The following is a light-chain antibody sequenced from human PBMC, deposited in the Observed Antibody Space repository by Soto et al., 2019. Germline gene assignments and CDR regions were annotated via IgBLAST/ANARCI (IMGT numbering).Light chain of an antibody. V-gene: IGLV2-8*01. Sequence: QSALTQPPSASGSLGQSVTIPCTATSSDVGGYNYVSWHQQHPGKAPKVMIYEVTKRPPGVPDRFSGSKSGNTASLTVSGLQAEDEADYYCSSFAGGGNPVLLGGGTKLTVL. J-gene: IGLJ2*01. CDR1: SSDVGGYNY. CDR2: EVT. CDR3: SSFAGGGNPVL.